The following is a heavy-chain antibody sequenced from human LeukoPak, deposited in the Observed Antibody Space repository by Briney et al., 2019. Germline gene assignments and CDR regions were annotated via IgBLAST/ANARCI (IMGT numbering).Heavy chain of an antibody. CDR2: IRPGDSYI. D-gene: IGHD3-16*01. CDR3: AGGGGY. CDR1: GYSFTTDW. Sequence: GESLKISCKGSGYSFTTDWIGWVGQMPGTGLEWMVIIRPGDSYIGYSPSFQGQVTISVDKSINTAYLQWSSLKASDSAFYYCAGGGGYWGQGTLVTVSS. J-gene: IGHJ4*02. V-gene: IGHV5-51*01.